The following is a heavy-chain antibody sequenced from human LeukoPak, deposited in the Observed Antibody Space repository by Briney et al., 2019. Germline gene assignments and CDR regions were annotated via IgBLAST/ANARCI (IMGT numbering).Heavy chain of an antibody. CDR1: GFTFSSYD. CDR2: IGTAGDT. J-gene: IGHJ3*02. D-gene: IGHD6-19*01. V-gene: IGHV3-13*01. Sequence: GGSLRLSCAASGFTFSSYDMHWVRQATGKGLEWVSAIGTAGDTYYPGSVKGRFTISRENAKNSLYLQMNSLRAGDTAVYYCAREGSGWYAFDIWGQGTMVTVSS. CDR3: AREGSGWYAFDI.